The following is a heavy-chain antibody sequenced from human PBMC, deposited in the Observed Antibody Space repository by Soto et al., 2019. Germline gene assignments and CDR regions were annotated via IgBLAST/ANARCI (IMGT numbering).Heavy chain of an antibody. CDR2: ISSSGSTK. D-gene: IGHD6-19*01. CDR1: GFTFTSNE. CDR3: ARGYTGGWSRGGYFDY. J-gene: IGHJ4*02. Sequence: XGSLRLSCSAAGFTFTSNEMNWVRQAPGKGLEWISYISSSGSTKYYADSVKGRFTISRDNAKSSLFLQMNSLTAEDRAVYYCARGYTGGWSRGGYFDYWGQGALVTVSS. V-gene: IGHV3-48*03.